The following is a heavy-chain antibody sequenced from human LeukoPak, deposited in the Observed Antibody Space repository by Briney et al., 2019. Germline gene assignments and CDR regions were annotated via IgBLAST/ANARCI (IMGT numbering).Heavy chain of an antibody. CDR1: GGTFSSYA. Sequence: ASVKVSCKASGGTFSSYAISWVRQAPGQRLEWMGWINAGNGNTKYSQKFQGRVTITRDTSASTAYMELSSLRSEDTAVYYCARMGRGVYYDILTGYYNWFDPWGQGTLVTVSS. D-gene: IGHD3-9*01. CDR3: ARMGRGVYYDILTGYYNWFDP. V-gene: IGHV1-3*01. CDR2: INAGNGNT. J-gene: IGHJ5*02.